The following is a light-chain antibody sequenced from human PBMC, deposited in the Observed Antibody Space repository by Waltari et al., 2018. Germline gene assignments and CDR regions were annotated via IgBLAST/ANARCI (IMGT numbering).Light chain of an antibody. Sequence: SYELTQPRSVSVSPGQTARISCGGDNIGSKSVQWSQQKPPQAPVVVIYADTERPSGIPERFSGSNSGNTATLTISGVEAGEEADYFCQVWDSSGDQWVFGGGTRLTVL. CDR2: ADT. J-gene: IGLJ3*02. CDR1: NIGSKS. CDR3: QVWDSSGDQWV. V-gene: IGLV3-21*01.